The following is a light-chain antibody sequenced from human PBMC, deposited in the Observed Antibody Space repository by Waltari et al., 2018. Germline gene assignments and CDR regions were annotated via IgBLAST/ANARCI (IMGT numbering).Light chain of an antibody. CDR1: QPVGGY. V-gene: IGKV1-39*01. J-gene: IGKJ1*01. Sequence: DVLMTQSPSSLSASVGDRVTIACRESQPVGGYLNWYQQEPGRAPKLLIYAASSLQSGVPSRFSGSGSGTDFILTISSLQPEDFATYYCQQSYTSPWTFGQGTKVDFK. CDR2: AAS. CDR3: QQSYTSPWT.